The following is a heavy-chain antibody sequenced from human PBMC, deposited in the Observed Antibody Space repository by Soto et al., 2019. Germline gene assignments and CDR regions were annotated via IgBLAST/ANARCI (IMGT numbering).Heavy chain of an antibody. Sequence: EVQLVESGGGLVQPGGSLRLSCAASGFTFSSYSMNWVRQAPGKGLEWDSYISSSSSTIYYADSVKGRFTISRYNAKISRYLQMNRLRAEDTAVYYCARVGVFMVRGVKPVDYWGQGTLVTVSS. CDR2: ISSSSSTI. D-gene: IGHD3-10*01. CDR3: ARVGVFMVRGVKPVDY. CDR1: GFTFSSYS. V-gene: IGHV3-48*01. J-gene: IGHJ4*02.